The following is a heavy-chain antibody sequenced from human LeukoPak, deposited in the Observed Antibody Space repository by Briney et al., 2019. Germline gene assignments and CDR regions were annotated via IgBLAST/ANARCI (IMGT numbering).Heavy chain of an antibody. V-gene: IGHV4-59*01. J-gene: IGHJ6*02. CDR1: GGSISSYY. D-gene: IGHD1-1*01. Sequence: PSETLSLTCTVSGGSISSYYWSWIRQPPGKGLEWIGYIYYSGSTNYNPSLKSRVTISVDTSKNPFSLKLSSVTAADTAVYYCARATGTTSYYYYYGMDVWGQGTTVTVSS. CDR3: ARATGTTSYYYYYGMDV. CDR2: IYYSGST.